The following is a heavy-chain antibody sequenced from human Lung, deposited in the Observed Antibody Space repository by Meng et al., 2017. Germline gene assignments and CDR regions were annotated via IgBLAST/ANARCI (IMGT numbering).Heavy chain of an antibody. Sequence: GPLRRWGAGLLKPSETLSRTCVVPGGSFSDYYWSWIRQPPGKGLEWIGEINHSGSTNYNPSLESRATISVDTSQNNLSLKLSSVTAADSAVYYCARGPTTMAHDFDYWGQGTLVTVSS. CDR1: GGSFSDYY. CDR2: INHSGST. D-gene: IGHD4-11*01. CDR3: ARGPTTMAHDFDY. V-gene: IGHV4-34*01. J-gene: IGHJ4*02.